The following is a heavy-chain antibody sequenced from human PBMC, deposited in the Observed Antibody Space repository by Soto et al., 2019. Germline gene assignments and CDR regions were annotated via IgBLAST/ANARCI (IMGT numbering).Heavy chain of an antibody. J-gene: IGHJ3*02. CDR3: AHPRGYGVFDAVDI. V-gene: IGHV3-23*01. Sequence: LRLSCAASGFIFSTYAMDWVRQAPGKGLEWVSAISGSGGSTYYAESVRGRFTISRDNSINTLYLQMSSLRTEDTAVYYCAHPRGYGVFDAVDIWGQGTMVTVSS. CDR1: GFIFSTYA. D-gene: IGHD4-17*01. CDR2: ISGSGGST.